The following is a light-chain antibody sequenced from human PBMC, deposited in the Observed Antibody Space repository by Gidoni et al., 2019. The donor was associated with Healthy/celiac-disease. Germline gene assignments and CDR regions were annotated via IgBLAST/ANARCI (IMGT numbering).Light chain of an antibody. CDR1: QSVSSSY. V-gene: IGKV3-20*01. J-gene: IGKJ1*01. Sequence: IVLTQPPGTLSLSPGESATLSCRASQSVSSSYLAWYQQKPGQAPRLLIYGASSRATGIPDRFSGSGSGTDFTLTISRLEPEDFAVYYCQQYGSSPVTFGQGTKVEIK. CDR2: GAS. CDR3: QQYGSSPVT.